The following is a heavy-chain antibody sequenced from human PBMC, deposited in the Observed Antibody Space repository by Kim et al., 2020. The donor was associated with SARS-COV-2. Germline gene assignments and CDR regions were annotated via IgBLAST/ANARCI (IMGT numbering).Heavy chain of an antibody. CDR2: ISYDGSNK. CDR3: AKDLTRYSSGWYADY. CDR1: GFTFSSYG. D-gene: IGHD6-19*01. J-gene: IGHJ4*01. Sequence: GGSLRLSCAASGFTFSSYGMHWVRQAPGKGLEWVAVISYDGSNKYYADSVKGRFTISRDNSKNTLYLQMNSLRAEDTAVYYCAKDLTRYSSGWYADYCG. V-gene: IGHV3-30*18.